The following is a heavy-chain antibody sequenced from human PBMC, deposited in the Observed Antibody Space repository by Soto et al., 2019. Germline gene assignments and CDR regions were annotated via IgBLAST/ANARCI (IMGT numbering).Heavy chain of an antibody. CDR2: VISASGSV. V-gene: IGHV1-69*06. CDR3: ARVGSRDAYNYVLDQ. J-gene: IGHJ1*01. Sequence: QVQVVQSGAEVKKPGSSVKISSKASGRIFSSFPTSWVRQVPGQGLEWMGGVISASGSVTYAPKFQGRVTMTAVNSAGIGYIELTSLTSQDTAFYYCARVGSRDAYNYVLDQWGPGTMVTVSS. CDR1: GRIFSSFP. D-gene: IGHD5-18*01.